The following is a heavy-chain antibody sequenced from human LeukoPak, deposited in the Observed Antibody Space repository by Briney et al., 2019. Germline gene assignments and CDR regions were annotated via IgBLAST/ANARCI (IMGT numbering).Heavy chain of an antibody. CDR1: GGSISSSSYY. CDR2: IYYSGST. J-gene: IGHJ4*02. V-gene: IGHV4-39*01. Sequence: SETLSLTCTVSGGSISSSSYYWGWIRQPPGKGLEWIGSIYYSGSTYYNPSLKSRVTISVDTSKNQFPLKLSSVTAADTAVYYCASLHYYDSSGYYMNYFDYWGQGTLVTVSS. CDR3: ASLHYYDSSGYYMNYFDY. D-gene: IGHD3-22*01.